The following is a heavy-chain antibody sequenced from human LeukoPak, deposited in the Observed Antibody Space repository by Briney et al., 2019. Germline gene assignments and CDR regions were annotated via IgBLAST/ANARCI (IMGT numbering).Heavy chain of an antibody. Sequence: SETLSLTCTVSGVSISSYYWSWIRQPPGKGLEWIGYIYYSGSTNYNPSLKSRVTISVDTSKNQFSLKLSSVTAADTAVYYCARDNWNYGSSMDVWGQGTTVTVSS. J-gene: IGHJ6*02. CDR3: ARDNWNYGSSMDV. D-gene: IGHD1-7*01. V-gene: IGHV4-59*01. CDR2: IYYSGST. CDR1: GVSISSYY.